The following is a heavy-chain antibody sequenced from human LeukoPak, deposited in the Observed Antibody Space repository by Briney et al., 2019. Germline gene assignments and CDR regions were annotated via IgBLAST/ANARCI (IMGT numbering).Heavy chain of an antibody. J-gene: IGHJ4*02. D-gene: IGHD6-19*01. CDR3: AKRWYSSGWSDY. CDR2: IRHDESNK. CDR1: RFTFSTYD. Sequence: GGSLRLSCATSRFTFSTYDMHWVRQAPGKGLEWVAFIRHDESNKYYADSVKGRFTLSRDNSKNTLYLQMNSLRGEDTAVYYCAKRWYSSGWSDYWGQATLVTVSS. V-gene: IGHV3-30*02.